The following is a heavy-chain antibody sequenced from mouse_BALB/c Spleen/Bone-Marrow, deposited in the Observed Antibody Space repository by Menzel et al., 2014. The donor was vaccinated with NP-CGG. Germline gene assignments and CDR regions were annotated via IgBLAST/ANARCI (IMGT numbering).Heavy chain of an antibody. V-gene: IGHV1-39*01. CDR2: IDPYYGGT. D-gene: IGHD6-2*01. CDR3: AKSVSLRAMDY. J-gene: IGHJ4*01. CDR1: GYSFTGYN. Sequence: EVQRVESGPELVKPGASVKISCKASGYSFTGYNMHWVKQSNGQSLEWIGGIDPYYGGTSYNQKFKGKATLTVDKSSSTAYMLLKSLTSEDAAVYYCAKSVSLRAMDYWGQGTSVTVSS.